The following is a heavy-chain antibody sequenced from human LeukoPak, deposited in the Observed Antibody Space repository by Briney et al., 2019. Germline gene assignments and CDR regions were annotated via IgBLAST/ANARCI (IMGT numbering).Heavy chain of an antibody. CDR1: GFNFANHA. CDR2: ISGGGDIT. D-gene: IGHD1-14*01. J-gene: IGHJ4*02. V-gene: IGHV3-23*01. Sequence: GGSLRLSCAASGFNFANHAMSWVRQTPGKGLEWVSAISGGGDITYYADSVTGRFTISRDNSKDTLFLQMHSLRPGDTAVYYCAKGLTVGISYFDSWGQGTLVTVSS. CDR3: AKGLTVGISYFDS.